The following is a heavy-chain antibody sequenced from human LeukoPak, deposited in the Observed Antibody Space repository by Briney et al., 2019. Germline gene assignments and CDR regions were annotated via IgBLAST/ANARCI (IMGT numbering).Heavy chain of an antibody. V-gene: IGHV1-18*01. J-gene: IGHJ4*02. CDR2: ISAYNGNT. CDR1: GYTFTSYG. Sequence: ASVKVSCKASGYTFTSYGISWVRQAPGQGLEWMGWISAYNGNTNYAQKLQGRVTMTTDTSTSTAYMELRSLRSDDTALYYCARDPRTTSGTVFDCWGQGTLVTVSS. D-gene: IGHD1-14*01. CDR3: ARDPRTTSGTVFDC.